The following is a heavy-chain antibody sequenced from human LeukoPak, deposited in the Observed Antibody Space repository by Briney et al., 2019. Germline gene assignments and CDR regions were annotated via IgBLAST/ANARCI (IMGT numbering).Heavy chain of an antibody. CDR1: GGSISSYY. CDR3: ARINYYYYYMDV. Sequence: PSETLSPTCTVSGGSISSYYWSWIRQPPGKGLEWIGYIYYSGSTYYNPSLKSRVTISVDTSKNQFSLKLSSVTAADTAVYYCARINYYYYYMDVWGKGTTVTVSS. J-gene: IGHJ6*03. CDR2: IYYSGST. D-gene: IGHD3-16*01. V-gene: IGHV4-59*12.